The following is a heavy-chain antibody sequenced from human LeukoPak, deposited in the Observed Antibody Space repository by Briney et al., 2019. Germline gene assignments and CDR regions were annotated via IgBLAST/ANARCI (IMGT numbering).Heavy chain of an antibody. J-gene: IGHJ4*02. V-gene: IGHV3-23*01. CDR3: AKVKWGSYYFDY. CDR2: ISYSGNTT. D-gene: IGHD3-16*01. Sequence: GGSLRLSCAASGFSFSSYAMSWVRQAPGKGLEWVSGISYSGNTTYYADSVKGRFTISRDNSKNTLYLQMYSLRAEDTAVYYCAKVKWGSYYFDYWGQGTQVTVSS. CDR1: GFSFSSYA.